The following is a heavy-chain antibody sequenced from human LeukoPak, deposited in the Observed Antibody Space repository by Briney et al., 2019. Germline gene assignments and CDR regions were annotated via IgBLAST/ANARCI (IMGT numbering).Heavy chain of an antibody. J-gene: IGHJ4*02. CDR3: ARPFGNGWFLRDY. V-gene: IGHV3-7*01. Sequence: GGSLRLSCAASGFTISGFFMTWVRQAPGKGLEWVANIKEDGSEKYYVDSVRGRFTISRDNAKNSLYLQMNNLRAEDTAVYYCARPFGNGWFLRDYWGRGTLVTVSS. CDR1: GFTISGFF. CDR2: IKEDGSEK. D-gene: IGHD6-19*01.